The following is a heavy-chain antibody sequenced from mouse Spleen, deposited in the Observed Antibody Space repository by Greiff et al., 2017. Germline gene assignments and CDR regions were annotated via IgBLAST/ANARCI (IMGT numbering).Heavy chain of an antibody. D-gene: IGHD2-4*01. CDR2: IYPGDGDT. Sequence: VKLMESGPELVKPGASVKISCKASGYAFSSSWMNWVKQRPGKGLEWIGRIYPGDGDTNYNGKFKGKATLTADKSSSTAYMQLSSLTSEDSAVYFCARVQGYYDYDGYFDVWGAGTTVTVSS. V-gene: IGHV1-82*01. J-gene: IGHJ1*01. CDR3: ARVQGYYDYDGYFDV. CDR1: GYAFSSSW.